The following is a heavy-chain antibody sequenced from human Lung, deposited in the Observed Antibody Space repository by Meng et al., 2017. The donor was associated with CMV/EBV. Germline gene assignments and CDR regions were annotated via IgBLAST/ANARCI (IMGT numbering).Heavy chain of an antibody. Sequence: SETXSLTCTVTGGSISSDDHYWSWIRQTPGKGLEWIGYIYYSGSTYYIPSLKSRVIMSVDTSKNHFSLNLTSVTAADTAVYYCSRWSLVHYNMDVWGQGPAVTVSS. CDR3: SRWSLVHYNMDV. V-gene: IGHV4-30-4*01. J-gene: IGHJ6*02. D-gene: IGHD3-16*01. CDR1: GGSISSDDHY. CDR2: IYYSGST.